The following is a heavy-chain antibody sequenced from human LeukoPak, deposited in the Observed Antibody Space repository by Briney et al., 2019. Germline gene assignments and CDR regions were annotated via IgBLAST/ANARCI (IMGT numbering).Heavy chain of an antibody. CDR2: IYYSGST. V-gene: IGHV4-39*07. D-gene: IGHD3-10*01. CDR1: GGSISTYY. Sequence: PSETLSLTCTVSGGSISTYYWSWIRQPPGKGLEWIGSIYYSGSTYYNPSLKSRVTISVDTSKNQFSLKLSSVTAADTAVYYCARAITMVRGVISPGWPDAFDIWGQGTMVTVSS. J-gene: IGHJ3*02. CDR3: ARAITMVRGVISPGWPDAFDI.